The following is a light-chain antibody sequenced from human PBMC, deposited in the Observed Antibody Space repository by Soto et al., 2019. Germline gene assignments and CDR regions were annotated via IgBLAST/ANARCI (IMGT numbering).Light chain of an antibody. V-gene: IGKV3-20*01. CDR3: QQYDSSPRT. Sequence: EIVLTQSPDTLSLSPGERATLSCRASQSVSSSYLAWYQQKPGQPPRLLIYGAFSRATGIPYRFSGSGSGTDFTLTISRLEPEAFAVYYCQQYDSSPRTFGQGTMVEIK. CDR1: QSVSSSY. J-gene: IGKJ1*01. CDR2: GAF.